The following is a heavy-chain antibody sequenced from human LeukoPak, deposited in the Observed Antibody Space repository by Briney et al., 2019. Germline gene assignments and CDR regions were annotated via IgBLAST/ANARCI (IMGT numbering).Heavy chain of an antibody. D-gene: IGHD3-22*01. CDR3: ARESGYYYDSSGYYPGIY. CDR1: GGSISSYY. V-gene: IGHV4-59*12. Sequence: SETLSLTCTVSGGSISSYYWSWIRQPPGKGLEWIGYIYYSGSTNYNPSLKSRVTISVDTSKNQFSLKLSSVTAADTAVYYCARESGYYYDSSGYYPGIYWGQGTLVTVSS. J-gene: IGHJ4*02. CDR2: IYYSGST.